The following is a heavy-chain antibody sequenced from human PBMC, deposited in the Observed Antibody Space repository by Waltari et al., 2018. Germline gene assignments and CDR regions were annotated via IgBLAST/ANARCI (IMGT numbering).Heavy chain of an antibody. J-gene: IGHJ2*01. CDR2: IKPNSGGT. CDR3: ARAPHGATRGRYVDL. D-gene: IGHD1-26*01. CDR1: GYTFTGYY. Sequence: QVQLVQSGAEVKKHGASVKVSCKASGYTFTGYYMHWVRQAPGQGLGWMGRIKPNSGGTNYEQKCQGRVTMTRDTSISTAYMEVSRLRADDTAVYYCARAPHGATRGRYVDLWGRGTLVTVSS. V-gene: IGHV1-2*06.